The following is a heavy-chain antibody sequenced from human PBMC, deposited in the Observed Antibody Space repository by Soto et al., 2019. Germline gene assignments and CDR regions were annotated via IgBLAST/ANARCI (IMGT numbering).Heavy chain of an antibody. D-gene: IGHD2-15*01. CDR2: ISAYNGNT. V-gene: IGHV1-18*01. Sequence: VKVSCKASGYTFTSYGISWVRQAPGQGLEWMGWISAYNGNTNYAQKLQGRVTMTTDTSTSTAYMELRSLRSDDTAVYYCARDYCSGGSCYLWFDPWGQGTLVTVPQ. J-gene: IGHJ5*02. CDR3: ARDYCSGGSCYLWFDP. CDR1: GYTFTSYG.